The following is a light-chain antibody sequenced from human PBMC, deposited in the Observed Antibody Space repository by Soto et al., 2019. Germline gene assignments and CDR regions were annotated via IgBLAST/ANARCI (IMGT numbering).Light chain of an antibody. Sequence: DLVMTQSPLSLAVTPGEPASISCRSSQSLLHGNGYNYLDWYLQKPGQSPQLLIYLGSNRASGVPDRFSGSGTGTDFTLKISRVEAEDVGIYYCMQALQTPFTFGQGTKLEVK. CDR1: QSLLHGNGYNY. J-gene: IGKJ2*01. V-gene: IGKV2-28*01. CDR3: MQALQTPFT. CDR2: LGS.